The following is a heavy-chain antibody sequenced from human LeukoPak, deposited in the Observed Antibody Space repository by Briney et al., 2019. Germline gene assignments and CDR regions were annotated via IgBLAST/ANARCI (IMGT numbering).Heavy chain of an antibody. Sequence: KTSETLSLTCTVSGYSISSGYYWGWIRQPPGKGLEWIGSIYHSGRTYYNPSLKSRVTISVDTSKNQFSLKLSSVTAADTAVYYCATYDSSGTFDYWGQGTLVTVSS. D-gene: IGHD3-22*01. J-gene: IGHJ4*02. CDR2: IYHSGRT. V-gene: IGHV4-38-2*02. CDR3: ATYDSSGTFDY. CDR1: GYSISSGYY.